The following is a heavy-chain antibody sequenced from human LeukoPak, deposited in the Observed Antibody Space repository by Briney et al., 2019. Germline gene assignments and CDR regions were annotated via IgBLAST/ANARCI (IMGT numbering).Heavy chain of an antibody. V-gene: IGHV3-23*01. D-gene: IGHD6-19*01. CDR3: ARGASVVAGSDNAFDI. J-gene: IGHJ3*02. CDR1: GFTFSTYG. Sequence: GGSLRLSCAASGFTFSTYGLSWVRQAPGKGLEWVSAIGGSGGSTYYVDSVKGRFTISRDNARKSLYLQMNSLRADDTAVYYCARGASVVAGSDNAFDIWGQGTMVTVSS. CDR2: IGGSGGST.